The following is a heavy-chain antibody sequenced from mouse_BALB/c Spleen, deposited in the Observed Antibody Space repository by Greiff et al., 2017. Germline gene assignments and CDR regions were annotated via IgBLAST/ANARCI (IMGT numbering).Heavy chain of an antibody. CDR1: GFNIKDTY. D-gene: IGHD4-1*01. CDR2: IDPANGNT. V-gene: IGHV14-3*02. CDR3: ARSNWDD. J-gene: IGHJ2*01. Sequence: EVQGVESGAELVKPGASVKLSCTASGFNIKDTYMHWVKQRPEQGLEWIGRIDPANGNTKYDPKFQGKATITADTSSNAAYLQLSSLTSEDTAVYYCARSNWDDWGQGTTLTVSS.